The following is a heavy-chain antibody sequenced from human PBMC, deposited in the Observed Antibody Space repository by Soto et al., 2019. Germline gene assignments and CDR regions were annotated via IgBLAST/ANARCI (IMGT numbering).Heavy chain of an antibody. CDR3: ARDVSPGNSTYYLDAFDI. CDR2: IKQDESKK. CDR1: GFTFSNYW. J-gene: IGHJ3*02. D-gene: IGHD3-22*01. V-gene: IGHV3-7*05. Sequence: EVQLVESGGGLVQPGESLRLSCVASGFTFSNYWMTWVRQAPGKGLEWVANIKQDESKKSYLDSVRGRFTISRDNARNSLYLQMNSLRAEDTALYYCARDVSPGNSTYYLDAFDIWGQGTMVTVSS.